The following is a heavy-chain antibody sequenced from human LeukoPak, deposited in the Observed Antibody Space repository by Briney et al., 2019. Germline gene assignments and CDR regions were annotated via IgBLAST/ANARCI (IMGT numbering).Heavy chain of an antibody. CDR1: GFTFSNAW. CDR2: IKSKTDGGTT. V-gene: IGHV3-15*01. CDR3: ATMGGEWGPGDYFDY. J-gene: IGHJ4*02. D-gene: IGHD3-10*01. Sequence: GGSLRLSCAASGFTFSNAWMSWVRQAPGKGLEWVGRIKSKTDGGTTDYAAPVKGRFTISRDDSKNTLYLQMNSLRAEDTAVYYCATMGGEWGPGDYFDYWGQGTLVTVSS.